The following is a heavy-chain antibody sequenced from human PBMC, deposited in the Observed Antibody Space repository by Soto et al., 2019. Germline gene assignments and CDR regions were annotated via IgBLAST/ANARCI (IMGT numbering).Heavy chain of an antibody. CDR2: IYKSATT. Sequence: TLSLTCSVSGDSISTVDYFWAWIRQPPGQALEYIGYIYKSATTYYNPSFEGRVAISLDTSKSHFSLNVTSVTAADTAVYFCARGRYCLTGRCFPNWFDSWGQGTLVTVSS. CDR1: GDSISTVDYF. D-gene: IGHD2-15*01. CDR3: ARGRYCLTGRCFPNWFDS. V-gene: IGHV4-30-4*01. J-gene: IGHJ5*01.